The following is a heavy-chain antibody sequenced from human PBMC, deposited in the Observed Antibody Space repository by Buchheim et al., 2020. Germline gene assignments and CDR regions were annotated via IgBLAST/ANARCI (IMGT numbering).Heavy chain of an antibody. Sequence: QVHLVESGGGVVQPGRSLRLSCAASGFTFSSYGMHWVRQAPGKGLEWVTVISYDGRNKYYADSVKGRFTISRDKSKNTLYLQMNSLRTEDTAVYYCARDIWTYGSGSFDYWGQGTL. CDR2: ISYDGRNK. CDR1: GFTFSSYG. V-gene: IGHV3-30*03. CDR3: ARDIWTYGSGSFDY. J-gene: IGHJ4*02. D-gene: IGHD3-10*01.